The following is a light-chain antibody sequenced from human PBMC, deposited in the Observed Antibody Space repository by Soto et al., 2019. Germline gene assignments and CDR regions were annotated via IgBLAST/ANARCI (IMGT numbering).Light chain of an antibody. Sequence: EIVLTQSPGTLSLSPGERATVSCRASQSVSSSYLSWHQQKPGQAPRLLIYATSSRATGIPDRFSGSGSGTDFSLTISRLEPEDFAVYYCQQYGSSPRTFGQGTKVDIK. CDR1: QSVSSSY. CDR2: ATS. CDR3: QQYGSSPRT. J-gene: IGKJ1*01. V-gene: IGKV3-20*01.